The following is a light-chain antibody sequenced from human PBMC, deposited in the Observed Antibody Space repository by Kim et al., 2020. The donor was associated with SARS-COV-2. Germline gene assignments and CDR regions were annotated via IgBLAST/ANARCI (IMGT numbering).Light chain of an antibody. CDR3: QQYGDSPWT. V-gene: IGKV3-20*01. CDR2: GAS. J-gene: IGKJ1*01. CDR1: QSVSLRY. Sequence: PGESATLSCRASQSVSLRYLAWYHQKPGQAPRLLIYGASSRATDIPDRFSGSGSGTDFALTISRLEPEDVGLYYCQQYGDSPWTFGQGTKVDIK.